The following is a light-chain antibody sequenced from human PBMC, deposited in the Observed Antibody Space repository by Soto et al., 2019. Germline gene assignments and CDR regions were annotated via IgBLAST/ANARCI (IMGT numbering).Light chain of an antibody. J-gene: IGKJ1*01. CDR2: GAS. CDR1: QSVSSNN. V-gene: IGKV3-20*01. Sequence: EIVLTQSPGTLSLSPGERATLSCRASQSVSSNNLAWYQQKAGQAPRLLIYGASSRATGIPDRFSGSGSGTDFTLTIRRLAPEDFAVYYCQQYGSSPETLGQGTKVEIK. CDR3: QQYGSSPET.